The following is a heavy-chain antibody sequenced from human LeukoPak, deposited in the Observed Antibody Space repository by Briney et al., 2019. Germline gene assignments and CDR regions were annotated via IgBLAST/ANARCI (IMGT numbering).Heavy chain of an antibody. CDR1: GFTFSSYG. V-gene: IGHV3-30*18. CDR3: AKAVVTMIVVVITPPDY. Sequence: GRSLRLSCAASGFTFSSYGMHWVRQAPGKGLEWVAVISYDGSNKYYADSVKGRFTISRDNSKNTLYLQMNSLRAEDTAVYYCAKAVVTMIVVVITPPDYWGQGTLVTVSS. J-gene: IGHJ4*02. CDR2: ISYDGSNK. D-gene: IGHD3-22*01.